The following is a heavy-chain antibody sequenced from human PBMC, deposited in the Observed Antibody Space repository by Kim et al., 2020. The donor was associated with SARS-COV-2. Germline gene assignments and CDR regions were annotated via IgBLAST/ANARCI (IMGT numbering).Heavy chain of an antibody. CDR1: GDSVSSNSAA. CDR3: ASGGYSYGRTSPFDY. Sequence: SQTLSLTCAISGDSVSSNSAAWNWIRQSPSRGLEWLGRTYYRSKWYNDYAVSVKSRITINPDTSKNQFSLQLNSVTPEDTAVYYCASGGYSYGRTSPFDYWGQGTLVTVSS. D-gene: IGHD5-18*01. V-gene: IGHV6-1*01. CDR2: TYYRSKWYN. J-gene: IGHJ4*02.